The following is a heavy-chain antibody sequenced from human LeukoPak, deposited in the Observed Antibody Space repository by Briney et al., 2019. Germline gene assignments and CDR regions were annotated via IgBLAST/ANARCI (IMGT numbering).Heavy chain of an antibody. J-gene: IGHJ4*02. Sequence: PGGSLRLSCAASGFTFSSYSMNWVRQAPGKGLEWISYIRSSGSTTLYADSVEGRFTIPRDNAKDSLYLQMNSLRAEDTAMYYCARGSGGVGASLPYWGRGALVTVSS. CDR2: IRSSGSTT. CDR3: ARGSGGVGASLPY. D-gene: IGHD3-16*01. CDR1: GFTFSSYS. V-gene: IGHV3-48*01.